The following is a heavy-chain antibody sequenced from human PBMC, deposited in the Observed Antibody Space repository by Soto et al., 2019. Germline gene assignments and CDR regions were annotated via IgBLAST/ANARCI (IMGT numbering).Heavy chain of an antibody. V-gene: IGHV3-30-3*01. CDR2: ISYDGSNK. D-gene: IGHD4-17*01. J-gene: IGHJ4*02. CDR1: GFTFSSYA. Sequence: QVQLVESGGGVVQPGRSLRLSCAASGFTFSSYAMHWVRQAPGKGLEWVAVISYDGSNKYYADSVKGRFTISRDNSKNTLYLQMNSLRAEDTAVYYCARGGMTTVTPFDYWGQGTLVTVSS. CDR3: ARGGMTTVTPFDY.